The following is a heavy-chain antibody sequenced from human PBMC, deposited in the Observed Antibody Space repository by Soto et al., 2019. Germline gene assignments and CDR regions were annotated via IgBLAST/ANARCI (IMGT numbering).Heavy chain of an antibody. D-gene: IGHD2-21*01. CDR1: GFTFGAYA. Sequence: GGALRLSCSASGFTFGAYAMNWIRRARGKGLEWVSAISGTGSNTYYTNSVKGRFTISRDNSRNTLFLQMNSLRVDDTAVYYCAKDRGGIVPDWFDPWGQGTLVTVSS. CDR3: AKDRGGIVPDWFDP. V-gene: IGHV3-23*01. J-gene: IGHJ5*02. CDR2: ISGTGSNT.